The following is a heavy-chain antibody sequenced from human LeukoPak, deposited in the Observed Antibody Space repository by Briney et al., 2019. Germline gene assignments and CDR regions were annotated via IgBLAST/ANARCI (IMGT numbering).Heavy chain of an antibody. CDR3: ARLREGATFYYYAFDV. CDR1: GGSISSYY. Sequence: PSETLSLTCTVSGGSISSYYWSWIRQPPGKGLEWIGYIYYSGSTNYNPSLKSRVTISVDTSKNQFSLKLSSVTAADTAVYYCARLREGATFYYYAFDVWGQGTTVTVSS. D-gene: IGHD1-26*01. J-gene: IGHJ6*02. CDR2: IYYSGST. V-gene: IGHV4-59*12.